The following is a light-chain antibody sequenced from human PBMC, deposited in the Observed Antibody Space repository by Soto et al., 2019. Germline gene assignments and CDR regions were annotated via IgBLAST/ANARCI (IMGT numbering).Light chain of an antibody. CDR2: AAS. J-gene: IGKJ5*01. V-gene: IGKV3-11*01. Sequence: EIVLTPSPATLSLSPVERATLSCRASQNISVYLAWYRQKPGQAPRLLIYAASNRATGIPARFSGSGSGTDFTLTISSLEPEDFAVYYCQQYNNWPRTFGQGTRLEIK. CDR1: QNISVY. CDR3: QQYNNWPRT.